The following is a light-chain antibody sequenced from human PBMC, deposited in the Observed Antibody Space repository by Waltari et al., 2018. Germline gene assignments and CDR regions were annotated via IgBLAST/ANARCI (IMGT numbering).Light chain of an antibody. CDR2: DFN. J-gene: IGLJ1*01. V-gene: IGLV2-14*01. Sequence: QSALTQPASVSGSPGQSIAISCTGASGDVGAYNYVSWSQQHPGKAPKCMIYDFNKRPPGVSDRCSGSKSGNTASLTISGLQAEDEADYYCSSFTSSSTYVFGTGTKVTVL. CDR1: SGDVGAYNY. CDR3: SSFTSSSTYV.